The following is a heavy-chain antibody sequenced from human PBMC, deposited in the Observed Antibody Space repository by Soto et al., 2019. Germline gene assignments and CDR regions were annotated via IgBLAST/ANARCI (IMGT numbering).Heavy chain of an antibody. CDR3: TADLPTPIPQVDH. CDR2: VVVGSDNT. D-gene: IGHD2-21*01. V-gene: IGHV1-58*01. Sequence: SVKVSCKTSGFTFSKSSVQWMRQARGQRLEWIGWVVVGSDNTRYAQNFQDRVTITRDMSTSTSYMELSSLKTEDTAVYYCTADLPTPIPQVDHWGQGTLVTVSS. J-gene: IGHJ4*02. CDR1: GFTFSKSS.